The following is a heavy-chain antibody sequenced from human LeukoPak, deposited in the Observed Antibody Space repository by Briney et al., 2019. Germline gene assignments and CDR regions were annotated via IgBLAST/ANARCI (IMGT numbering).Heavy chain of an antibody. V-gene: IGHV3-21*04. CDR3: AKDPYSGSFFDY. D-gene: IGHD1-26*01. Sequence: GGSLRLSCAVSGFTFSSYSMNWIRQAPGKGLEWVSSISRSSTHIYYADSVKGRFTISRDNSKNTVYLQMNSLRGEDTAVYYCAKDPYSGSFFDYWGQGTLVTVSS. J-gene: IGHJ4*02. CDR1: GFTFSSYS. CDR2: ISRSSTHI.